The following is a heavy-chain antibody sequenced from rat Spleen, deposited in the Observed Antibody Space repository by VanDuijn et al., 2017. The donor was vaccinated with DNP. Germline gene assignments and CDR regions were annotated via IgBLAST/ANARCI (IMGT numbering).Heavy chain of an antibody. CDR3: AKGGTEGDY. Sequence: EVQLVETGGGLVQPGRSLKLSCVASGFTFSNYWMSWVRQAPGKGLEWVASINTDGGRTYYPDSVKGRFTISRNNAENTVYMQMNSLRSEETATYYCAKGGTEGDYWGQGVMVTVSS. D-gene: IGHD1-11*01. J-gene: IGHJ2*01. CDR2: INTDGGRT. V-gene: IGHV5-58*01. CDR1: GFTFSNYW.